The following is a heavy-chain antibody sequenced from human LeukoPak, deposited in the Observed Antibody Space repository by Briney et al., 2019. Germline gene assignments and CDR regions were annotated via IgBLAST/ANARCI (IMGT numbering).Heavy chain of an antibody. D-gene: IGHD4-17*01. CDR2: IIPIFGTA. CDR1: GYTFTGYY. J-gene: IGHJ4*02. CDR3: ARVGDGDRYFDY. V-gene: IGHV1-69*05. Sequence: GASVKVSCKASGYTFTGYYMHWVRQAPGQGLEWMGGIIPIFGTANYAQKFQGRVSITTDESTSTAYMELSSLRSEDTAVYYCARVGDGDRYFDYWGQGTLVTVSS.